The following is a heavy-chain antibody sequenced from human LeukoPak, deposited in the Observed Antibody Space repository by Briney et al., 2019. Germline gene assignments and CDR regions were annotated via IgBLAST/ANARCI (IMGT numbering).Heavy chain of an antibody. CDR3: ARDSITLPGIGWDY. D-gene: IGHD6-19*01. V-gene: IGHV1-2*02. CDR1: GYTFTDYY. J-gene: IGHJ4*02. Sequence: ASVKVSCKASGYTFTDYYVHWVRQAPGQGLEWMGWINPSSGDTKYAQKFQGRVTMTRDTSISTAYMELSRLRSDDTAVYYCARDSITLPGIGWDYWGQGTLVTVSS. CDR2: INPSSGDT.